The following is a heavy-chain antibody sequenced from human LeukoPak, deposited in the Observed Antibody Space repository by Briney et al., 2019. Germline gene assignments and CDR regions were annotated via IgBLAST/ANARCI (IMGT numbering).Heavy chain of an antibody. CDR1: GDTFTGYY. Sequence: GASVKVSCKASGDTFTGYYMYWVRQAPGQGLEWMGWINPNSGGTIYAQKFQGRVTMTRDTSISTAYMELSRLRSDDTAVYYCAREVVAVAGAFDIWGQGTMVTVSS. CDR2: INPNSGGT. D-gene: IGHD6-19*01. CDR3: AREVVAVAGAFDI. J-gene: IGHJ3*02. V-gene: IGHV1-2*02.